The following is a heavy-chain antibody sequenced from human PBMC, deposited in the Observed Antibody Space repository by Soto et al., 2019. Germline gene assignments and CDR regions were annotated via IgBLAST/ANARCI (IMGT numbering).Heavy chain of an antibody. J-gene: IGHJ6*02. D-gene: IGHD6-13*01. V-gene: IGHV3-23*01. CDR1: GFNFNKYA. CDR3: ARDQGRATADGPLGNGLDV. CDR2: ISCCGGTA. Sequence: EVQLLESGGDLVRPGESLRLSCAASGFNFNKYAMSWVRQAPGEGLEWVSGISCCGGTASYADSVKGRFTIARDDSNNTLYLQLNSLTADDTAVYFCARDQGRATADGPLGNGLDVWGQGTAVTVSS.